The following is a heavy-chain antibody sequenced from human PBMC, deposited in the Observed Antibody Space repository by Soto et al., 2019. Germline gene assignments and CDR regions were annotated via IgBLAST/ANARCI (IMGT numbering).Heavy chain of an antibody. CDR1: GYTFTSYA. Sequence: QVQLVESGAEVKKPGASVKVSCKASGYTFTSYAMHWVRQAPGHRLEWMGWINAGNGNTKYSQKFQGRVTITRDTSASTAYMELSSLRSEDTAVYYCARGGESLLLYPDYWGQGTLVTVSS. J-gene: IGHJ4*02. CDR2: INAGNGNT. V-gene: IGHV1-3*01. CDR3: ARGGESLLLYPDY. D-gene: IGHD2-2*02.